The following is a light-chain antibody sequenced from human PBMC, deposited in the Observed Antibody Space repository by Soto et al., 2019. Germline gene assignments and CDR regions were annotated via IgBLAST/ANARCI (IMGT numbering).Light chain of an antibody. CDR2: GAS. CDR3: QQYNKWTLT. Sequence: IVLTQSSDTLSVSPGDRATLSRRARRGVRSDLAWYQKKPGQYPRILIYGASTRAAETPARFSGSGSETEFNLTISRLQPEDFALYYCQQYNKWTLTFGGGTKVDIK. CDR1: RGVRSD. V-gene: IGKV3-15*01. J-gene: IGKJ4*01.